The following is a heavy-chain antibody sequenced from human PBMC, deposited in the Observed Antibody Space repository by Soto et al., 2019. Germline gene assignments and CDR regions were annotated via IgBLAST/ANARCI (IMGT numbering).Heavy chain of an antibody. D-gene: IGHD3-3*01. CDR2: IYYRGTT. J-gene: IGHJ4*02. V-gene: IGHV4-39*01. CDR3: ARIGITIFGVVDY. Sequence: PSETLSLTCTVSGGSISSSSYYWGWIRQPPGKGLEWIGNIYYRGTTYYNPSLKSRVTISVDTSKNQFSLKLASVTAADTAVYYCARIGITIFGVVDYWGQGTLVTVSS. CDR1: GGSISSSSYY.